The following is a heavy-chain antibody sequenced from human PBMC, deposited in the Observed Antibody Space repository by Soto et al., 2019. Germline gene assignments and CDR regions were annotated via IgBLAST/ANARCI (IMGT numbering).Heavy chain of an antibody. V-gene: IGHV5-10-1*01. D-gene: IGHD1-26*01. CDR2: IDPGDSST. CDR1: GYSFTTYW. CDR3: ARLEKWYYNYYGLDV. J-gene: IGHJ6*02. Sequence: GESLKISCQGSGYSFTTYWISWVRQLPGKGLEWMGKIDPGDSSTNYSPSFRGHITISVDRSVNTAHLQFSSLKAADTAVYYCARLEKWYYNYYGLDVWGQGTMVTVSS.